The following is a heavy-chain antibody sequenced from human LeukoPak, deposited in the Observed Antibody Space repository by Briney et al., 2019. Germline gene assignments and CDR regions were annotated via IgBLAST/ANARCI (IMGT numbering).Heavy chain of an antibody. Sequence: GSSVKVSCKASGGTFSSYAISWVRQAPGQGLEWMGWINPNSGVSNYAQKFQGWVTMTRDTSMNTAYMELKRLKSDDTAVYYCARVTLIYGSGSYYQSPLAFWGQGTLVAVYS. CDR1: GGTFSSYA. CDR3: ARVTLIYGSGSYYQSPLAF. CDR2: INPNSGVS. V-gene: IGHV1-2*04. D-gene: IGHD3-10*01. J-gene: IGHJ4*02.